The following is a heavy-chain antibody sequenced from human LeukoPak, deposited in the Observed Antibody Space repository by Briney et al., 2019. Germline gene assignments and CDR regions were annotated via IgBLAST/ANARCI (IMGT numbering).Heavy chain of an antibody. CDR3: AEPYSRGWWYFDC. CDR2: IGGSGGST. V-gene: IGHV3-23*01. D-gene: IGHD6-19*01. J-gene: IGHJ4*01. CDR1: GFTFSSYA. Sequence: GGSLRLSCAASGFTFSSYAMSWVRQAPGKGLEWVSSIGGSGGSTDYADSVKGRFTISRDNSKNTLFLQMNSLRAEDTAVYYCAEPYSRGWWYFDCWGQEPWPPSPQ.